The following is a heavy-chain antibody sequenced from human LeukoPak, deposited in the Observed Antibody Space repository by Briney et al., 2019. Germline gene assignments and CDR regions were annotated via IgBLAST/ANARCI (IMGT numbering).Heavy chain of an antibody. CDR2: ISGSGGTT. J-gene: IGHJ5*02. CDR1: GFNFSDYA. Sequence: GGSLRLSCVASGFNFSDYAMSWVRHAPGKGLEWVSAISGSGGTTHYADSVKGRFAISRDNAKNTLSLQMSHLRHEDAARYYCAKVRYGNYGNWFDPWGQGTQVTVFS. V-gene: IGHV3-23*01. D-gene: IGHD4-11*01. CDR3: AKVRYGNYGNWFDP.